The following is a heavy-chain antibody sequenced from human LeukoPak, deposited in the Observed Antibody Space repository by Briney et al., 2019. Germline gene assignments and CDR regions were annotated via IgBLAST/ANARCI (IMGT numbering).Heavy chain of an antibody. CDR1: GFTVSSSY. CDR2: FYVGGYT. Sequence: GGSLRLSCAASGFTVSSSYMSWVRQAPGKGLEWVSLFYVGGYTLYADSVKGRFTISRDNSKNTLYLQMNSLRAEDTAVYYCARDGSPHTSGYYRFGGFGCWGQGTLVTVSS. V-gene: IGHV3-66*01. J-gene: IGHJ4*02. D-gene: IGHD3-22*01. CDR3: ARDGSPHTSGYYRFGGFGC.